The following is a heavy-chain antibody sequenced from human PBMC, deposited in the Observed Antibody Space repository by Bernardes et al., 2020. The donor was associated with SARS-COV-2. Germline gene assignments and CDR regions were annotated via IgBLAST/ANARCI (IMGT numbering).Heavy chain of an antibody. CDR2: ISSSSSYI. J-gene: IGHJ6*02. CDR3: AREQKFEIVVVDYYYGMDV. Sequence: GGSLRLSCAASGFTFSSYSMNWVRQAPGKGLEWVSSISSSSSYIYYADSVKGRFTISRDNAKNSLYLQMNSLRAEDTAVYYCAREQKFEIVVVDYYYGMDVWGQGTTVTVSS. D-gene: IGHD2-15*01. V-gene: IGHV3-21*01. CDR1: GFTFSSYS.